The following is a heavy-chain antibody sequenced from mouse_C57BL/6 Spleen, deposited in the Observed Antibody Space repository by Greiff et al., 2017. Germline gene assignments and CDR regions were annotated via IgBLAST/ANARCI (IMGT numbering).Heavy chain of an antibody. V-gene: IGHV1-15*01. CDR1: GYTFTDYE. J-gene: IGHJ4*01. CDR3: TYDYDDDAMDY. D-gene: IGHD2-4*01. Sequence: QVQLQQSGADLVRPGASVTLSCKASGYTFTDYEMYWVHQTPVHGLEWIGAIDPETGGTAYNQKFKGKVILTADKSSSTAYMELRRLTSEDSAVDYCTYDYDDDAMDYWGQGTSVTVSS. CDR2: IDPETGGT.